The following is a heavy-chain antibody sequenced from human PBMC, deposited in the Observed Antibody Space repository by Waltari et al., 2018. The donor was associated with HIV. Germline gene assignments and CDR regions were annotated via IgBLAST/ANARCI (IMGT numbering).Heavy chain of an antibody. CDR1: GLTVSSNY. J-gene: IGHJ6*02. CDR2: IYSGGSR. D-gene: IGHD1-26*01. CDR3: ARDPRSSGYYGMDV. Sequence: EVQLVESGGGLIEPGGSLRLPCAASGLTVSSNYMSWVRQAPGKGLEWVSVIYSGGSRYYADSVKGRFTISRDNSKNTLSLHMNSLGPEDTAVYYCARDPRSSGYYGMDVWGQGTTVTISS. V-gene: IGHV3-53*01.